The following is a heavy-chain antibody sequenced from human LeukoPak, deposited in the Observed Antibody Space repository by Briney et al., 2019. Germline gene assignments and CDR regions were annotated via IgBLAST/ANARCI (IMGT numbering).Heavy chain of an antibody. D-gene: IGHD6-13*01. CDR3: ARVRIASVIDY. J-gene: IGHJ4*02. Sequence: SETLSLTCTVSGGSISSSSYYWGWIRQPPGKGLEWIGSIYYSGSTYYNPSLKRRVTISVDTSKNQFSLKLSSVTAADTAVYYCARVRIASVIDYWGQGTLVTVSS. CDR2: IYYSGST. V-gene: IGHV4-39*07. CDR1: GGSISSSSYY.